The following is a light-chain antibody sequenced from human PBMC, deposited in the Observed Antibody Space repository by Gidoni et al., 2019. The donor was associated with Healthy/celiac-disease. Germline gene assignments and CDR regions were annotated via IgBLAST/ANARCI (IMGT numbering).Light chain of an antibody. CDR3: QQYDNLPLT. J-gene: IGKJ4*01. CDR1: QDISNY. V-gene: IGKV1-33*01. Sequence: DIQMTQSPSSLSASVGDRVTITCQASQDISNYLNLYQQKPGKAPKLLLYDASNLETGVPSRFSGSGSGTDFTFTISSLQPEDIATYDCQQYDNLPLTFGGGTKVEIK. CDR2: DAS.